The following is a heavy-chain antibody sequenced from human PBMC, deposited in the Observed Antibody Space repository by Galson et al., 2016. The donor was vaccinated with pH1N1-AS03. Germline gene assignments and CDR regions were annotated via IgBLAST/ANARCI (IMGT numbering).Heavy chain of an antibody. Sequence: SLRLSCAASGFTFSIYWMHWVRQAPGKGLVWVSSISSSTSYIYYGDSVKGRFTISRDNVKNSLYLQMTSLRAEDTAVYYCSRGDYCSSTSCFWPPLYGMDVWGQGTTVTVSS. D-gene: IGHD2-2*01. CDR1: GFTFSIYW. CDR2: ISSSTSYI. J-gene: IGHJ6*02. V-gene: IGHV3-21*01. CDR3: SRGDYCSSTSCFWPPLYGMDV.